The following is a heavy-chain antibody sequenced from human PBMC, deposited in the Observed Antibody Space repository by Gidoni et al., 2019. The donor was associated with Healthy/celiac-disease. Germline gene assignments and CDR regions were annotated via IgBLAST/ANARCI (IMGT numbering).Heavy chain of an antibody. CDR3: AHTGFYCSSTSCASNWFDP. J-gene: IGHJ5*02. Sequence: QITFKESGPTLVKPTQTLTLTCPFSGFSLSTSGVGVGWIRQPPGKALEWLALISWNDDKRYSPSLKSRLTITKDTSKNQVVLTMTNMDPVDTATYYCAHTGFYCSSTSCASNWFDPWGQGTLVTVSS. CDR1: GFSLSTSGVG. D-gene: IGHD2-2*01. CDR2: ISWNDDK. V-gene: IGHV2-5*01.